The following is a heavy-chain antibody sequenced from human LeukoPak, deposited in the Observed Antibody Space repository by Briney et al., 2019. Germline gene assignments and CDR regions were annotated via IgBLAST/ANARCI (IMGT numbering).Heavy chain of an antibody. CDR2: INHDGTST. J-gene: IGHJ2*01. CDR1: GFTFNYYW. D-gene: IGHD2-15*01. V-gene: IGHV3-74*01. CDR3: ARGSDCSGGSCYSYWYFDL. Sequence: GGSLRLSCAASGFTFNYYWMHWVRQAPGKGLVWVSRINHDGTSTTYADSVKGRFTISRDNAKNTLYLQMNSLRAEDTAMYYCARGSDCSGGSCYSYWYFDLWGRGTLVTVSS.